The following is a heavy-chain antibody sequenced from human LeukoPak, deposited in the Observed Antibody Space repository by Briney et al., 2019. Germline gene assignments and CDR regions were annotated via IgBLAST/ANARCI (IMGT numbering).Heavy chain of an antibody. CDR3: ARGIYCSSTSCYTGGDY. CDR1: RYTFTTYY. Sequence: ASVKVSCKASRYTFTTYYMHWVRQAPGQGLEWMGIINPSGGSTNYAQKLQGRVTMTTDTSTSTAYMELRSLRSDDTAVYYCARGIYCSSTSCYTGGDYWGQGTLVTVSS. CDR2: INPSGGST. D-gene: IGHD2-2*02. V-gene: IGHV1-46*01. J-gene: IGHJ4*02.